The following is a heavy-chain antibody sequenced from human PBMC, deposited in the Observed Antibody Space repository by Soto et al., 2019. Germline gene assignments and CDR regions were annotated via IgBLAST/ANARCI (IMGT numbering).Heavy chain of an antibody. J-gene: IGHJ5*02. CDR2: ITSSSAYI. CDR3: TRDIPRTSIDL. V-gene: IGHV3-21*06. Sequence: PGGSLRLSCAASGFIFRSYSMAWVRQAPGKGLEWLSYITSSSAYIYYADSVRGRFTISRDNAQNSVYLHVNNLRAEDTAVYYCTRDIPRTSIDLWGQGTLVTVSS. CDR1: GFIFRSYS. D-gene: IGHD2-21*01.